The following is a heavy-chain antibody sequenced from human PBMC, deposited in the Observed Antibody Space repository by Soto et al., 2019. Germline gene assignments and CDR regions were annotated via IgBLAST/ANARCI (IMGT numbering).Heavy chain of an antibody. CDR3: ARTGEVGGATTYNYYYYGMDV. J-gene: IGHJ6*02. Sequence: SETLSLTCTVSGVSVSSGSYYWSWIRQPPGKGLEWIGYIYYSGSTNYNPSLKSPVTISVDTSKNQFSLKLSSVTAADTAVYYCARTGEVGGATTYNYYYYGMDVWGQGTTVTVS. D-gene: IGHD1-26*01. CDR1: GVSVSSGSYY. V-gene: IGHV4-61*01. CDR2: IYYSGST.